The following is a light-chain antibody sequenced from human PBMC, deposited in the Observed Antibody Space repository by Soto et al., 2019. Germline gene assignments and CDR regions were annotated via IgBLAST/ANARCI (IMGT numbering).Light chain of an antibody. CDR3: QRHNSAPPVS. CDR1: QGISNY. Sequence: DIQMTQSPSSLSASVGDRVTITCRVSQGISNYLAWYQQKPGKAPQLLIYAASTLQSGVPSRFSGSGSGTDFTLTISSLQPEDVATYYCQRHNSAPPVSFGPGTKVDLK. CDR2: AAS. J-gene: IGKJ3*01. V-gene: IGKV1-27*01.